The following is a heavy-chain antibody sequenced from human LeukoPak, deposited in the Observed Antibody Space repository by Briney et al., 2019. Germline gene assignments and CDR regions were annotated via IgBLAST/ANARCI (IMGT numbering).Heavy chain of an antibody. CDR2: INPNSGGT. V-gene: IGHV1-2*02. D-gene: IGHD4-17*01. CDR3: ARNDYAGSENFQH. J-gene: IGHJ1*01. CDR1: GYTFTGYY. Sequence: EASVKVSCKASGYTFTGYYMHWVRQAPGQGLEWMGWINPNSGGTNYAQKFQGRVTMTRDTSISTAYMELSRLRSDDTAVYYCARNDYAGSENFQHWGQGTLVTVSS.